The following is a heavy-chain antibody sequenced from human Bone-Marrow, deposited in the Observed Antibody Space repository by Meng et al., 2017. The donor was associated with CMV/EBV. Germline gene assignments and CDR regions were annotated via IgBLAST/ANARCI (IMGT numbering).Heavy chain of an antibody. D-gene: IGHD3-22*01. V-gene: IGHV6-1*01. J-gene: IGHJ4*02. CDR3: ARFNYYDSSGYYSK. CDR1: DSVSSNSAG. CDR2: TYYRSKWNT. Sequence: DSVSSNSAGWNWIRQSPSRGLEWLGRTYYRSKWNTDYAVSVKSRISINPDTSKNQFSLQLNSVTPEDTAMYYCARFNYYDSSGYYSKWGQGTLVTVSS.